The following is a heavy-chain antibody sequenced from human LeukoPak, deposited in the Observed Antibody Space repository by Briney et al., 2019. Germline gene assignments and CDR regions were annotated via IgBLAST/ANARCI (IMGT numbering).Heavy chain of an antibody. CDR3: ARDLYSSGWYVGQYFQH. Sequence: GGSLRLSCAASGFTFSSYSMNWVRQAPGKGLEWVSSISSSSSYIYYADSVKGRFTISRDNAKNSLYLQMNSLRAEDTAVYYCARDLYSSGWYVGQYFQHWGQGTLVTVSS. J-gene: IGHJ1*01. CDR2: ISSSSSYI. D-gene: IGHD6-19*01. CDR1: GFTFSSYS. V-gene: IGHV3-21*01.